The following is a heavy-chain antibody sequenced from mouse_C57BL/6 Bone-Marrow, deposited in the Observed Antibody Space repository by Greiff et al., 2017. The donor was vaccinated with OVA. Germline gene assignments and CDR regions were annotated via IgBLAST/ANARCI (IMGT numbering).Heavy chain of an antibody. CDR1: GFTFNTYA. CDR2: IRSKSSNYAT. CDR3: VRDSSGYTSAWFAY. D-gene: IGHD3-2*02. J-gene: IGHJ3*01. Sequence: EVQLVESGGGLVQPKGSLKLSCAASGFTFNTYAMHWVRQAPGKGLEWVARIRSKSSNYATYYADSVKDRFTISRDDSQSMLYLQMNNLKTEDTAMYYCVRDSSGYTSAWFAYWGQGTLVTVSA. V-gene: IGHV10-3*01.